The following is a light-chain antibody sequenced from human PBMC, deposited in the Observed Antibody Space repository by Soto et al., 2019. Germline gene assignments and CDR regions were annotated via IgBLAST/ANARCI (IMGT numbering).Light chain of an antibody. V-gene: IGLV2-14*01. CDR3: SSYITTSTAYV. Sequence: QSALTQPASVSGSPGQSSTISCTGTSSDLGDYNYVSWYQQYPGKAPKLMIYDASNRPSGVSNRFSGSKSGNTASLTISGLQAEDEADYYCSSYITTSTAYVFGTGTKVTVL. J-gene: IGLJ1*01. CDR1: SSDLGDYNY. CDR2: DAS.